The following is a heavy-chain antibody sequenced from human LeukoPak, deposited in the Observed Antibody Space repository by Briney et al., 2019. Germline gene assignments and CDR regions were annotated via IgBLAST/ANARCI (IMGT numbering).Heavy chain of an antibody. Sequence: ASVKVSCKASGYTFTAYYMHWVRQAPGQGLEWMGWINLNSGGANYAQNFQGRVTMTWDTSISTAYMELSRLRSDDTAVYYCARDHARGSGYYYDSWGQGTLVTVSS. D-gene: IGHD3-22*01. CDR3: ARDHARGSGYYYDS. CDR2: INLNSGGA. CDR1: GYTFTAYY. V-gene: IGHV1-2*02. J-gene: IGHJ5*01.